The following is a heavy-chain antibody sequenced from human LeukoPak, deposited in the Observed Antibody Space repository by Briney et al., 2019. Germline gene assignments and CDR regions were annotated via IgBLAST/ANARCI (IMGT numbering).Heavy chain of an antibody. CDR2: IWYDGSNK. D-gene: IGHD3-22*01. CDR3: AKSSSYYDSSGEFDY. CDR1: GFIFSSYG. V-gene: IGHV3-33*06. Sequence: GGSLRLSCAASGFIFSSYGMHWVRQAPGKGLEWVAVIWYDGSNKYYAGSVKGRFTISRDNSKNALYLQMNSLRAEDTAVYYCAKSSSYYDSSGEFDYWGQGTLVTVSS. J-gene: IGHJ4*02.